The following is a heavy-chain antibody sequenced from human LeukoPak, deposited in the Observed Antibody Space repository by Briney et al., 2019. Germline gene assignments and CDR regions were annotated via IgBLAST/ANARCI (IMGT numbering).Heavy chain of an antibody. CDR3: ARDRAAGGHNWFDP. Sequence: ASVKVSCKASRYSFTGYYIHWVRQAPGQGREGMGWINPNNGGKNYAKKFPGRVTMTRDTSINTAYLELSSLRSDHTAVYYCARDRAAGGHNWFDPWGQGTLVTVSS. D-gene: IGHD6-13*01. CDR2: INPNNGGK. V-gene: IGHV1-2*02. J-gene: IGHJ5*02. CDR1: RYSFTGYY.